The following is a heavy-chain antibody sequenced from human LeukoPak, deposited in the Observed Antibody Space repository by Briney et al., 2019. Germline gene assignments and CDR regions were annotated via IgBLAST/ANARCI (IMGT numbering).Heavy chain of an antibody. V-gene: IGHV3-48*01. D-gene: IGHD3-10*01. Sequence: GGSLRLSCAASGFVFSSYGMNWVRQAPGKGLEWISYISSDSGTIYYADSMKGRFTISRDNARNSLYLQMNSLRAEDTAVYYCARDKKGIDYWGQGTLVTVSS. J-gene: IGHJ4*02. CDR2: ISSDSGTI. CDR1: GFVFSSYG. CDR3: ARDKKGIDY.